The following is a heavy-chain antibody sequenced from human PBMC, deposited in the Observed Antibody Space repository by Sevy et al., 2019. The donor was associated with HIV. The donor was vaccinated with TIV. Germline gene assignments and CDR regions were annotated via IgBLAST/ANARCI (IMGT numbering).Heavy chain of an antibody. CDR2: ISHDGINE. Sequence: GGSLRLSCIGSGFSFSYYGIHWVRQSPGKGLDWVALISHDGINEYYADSVKGRLTICRDNSKNTVYLEMNSLRNEDTAIYFCANAYSGSYSHSYIYALDVWGQGTTVTVSS. V-gene: IGHV3-30*18. D-gene: IGHD1-26*01. CDR1: GFSFSYYG. CDR3: ANAYSGSYSHSYIYALDV. J-gene: IGHJ6*02.